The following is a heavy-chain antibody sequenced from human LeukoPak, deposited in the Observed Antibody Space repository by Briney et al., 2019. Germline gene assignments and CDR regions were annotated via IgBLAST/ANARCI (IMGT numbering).Heavy chain of an antibody. V-gene: IGHV4-59*01. CDR3: ASRSSWYVGECFQH. CDR2: IYYSGST. D-gene: IGHD6-13*01. Sequence: PSETLSLTCTVSGGSISSYYWSWIRQPPGKGLEWIGYIYYSGSTNYNPSLKSRVTISVDTSKNQFSLKLSSVTAADTAVYYCASRSSWYVGECFQHWGQGTLVTVSS. CDR1: GGSISSYY. J-gene: IGHJ1*01.